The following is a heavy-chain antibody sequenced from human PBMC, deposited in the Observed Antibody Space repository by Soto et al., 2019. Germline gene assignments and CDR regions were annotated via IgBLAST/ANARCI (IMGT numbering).Heavy chain of an antibody. CDR2: INHSGST. D-gene: IGHD6-19*01. J-gene: IGHJ6*02. CDR1: GGSFSGYY. V-gene: IGHV4-34*01. CDR3: ARELVMYSSGWYVNYYYYGMDV. Sequence: SETLSLTCAVYGGSFSGYYWSWIRQPPGKGLEWIGEINHSGSTNYNPSLKSRVTISVDTSKNQFSLKLSSVTAADTAVYYCARELVMYSSGWYVNYYYYGMDVWGQGTTVTVSS.